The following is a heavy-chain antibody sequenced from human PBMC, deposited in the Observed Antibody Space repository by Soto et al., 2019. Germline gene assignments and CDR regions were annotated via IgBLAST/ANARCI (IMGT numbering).Heavy chain of an antibody. D-gene: IGHD3-3*01. CDR2: MNPNSGNT. CDR3: AREYYDIWSGYYRDGMDV. J-gene: IGHJ6*02. V-gene: IGHV1-8*01. Sequence: GASVKVSCKASGYTFTSYDINWVRQATGQGLEWMGWMNPNSGNTGYAQKFQGRVTMNRNTSISTAYMELSSLRSEDTAVYYCAREYYDIWSGYYRDGMDVWGQGTTVTVSS. CDR1: GYTFTSYD.